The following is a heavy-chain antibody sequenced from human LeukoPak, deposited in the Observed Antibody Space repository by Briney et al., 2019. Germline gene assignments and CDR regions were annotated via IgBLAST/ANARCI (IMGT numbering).Heavy chain of an antibody. CDR1: GFTFSSYG. Sequence: GGSLRLSCAASGFTFSSYGMSWVRQAPGKGLEWVSAISGSGGSTYYADSVKGRFTISRDNSKNTLYLQMNSLRAEDTAVYYCAKRGGSSWYFDYWGQGTLVTVSS. CDR2: ISGSGGST. D-gene: IGHD6-13*01. V-gene: IGHV3-23*01. CDR3: AKRGGSSWYFDY. J-gene: IGHJ4*02.